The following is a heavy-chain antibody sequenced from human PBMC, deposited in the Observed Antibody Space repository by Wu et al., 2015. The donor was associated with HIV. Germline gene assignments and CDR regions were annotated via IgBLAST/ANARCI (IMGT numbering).Heavy chain of an antibody. V-gene: IGHV1-46*01. CDR2: INPSGGST. CDR3: AREYCSGGSCSRANYYYYYGMDV. CDR1: GYIFSDYY. Sequence: QVQLVQSGAEVKEPQTSVTMSCKASGYIFSDYYMHWVRQAPGQGLEWMGIINPSGGSTSYAQKFQGRVTMTRDTSTSTVYMELSSLRSEDTAVYYCAREYCSGGSCSRANYYYYYGMDVWGQGTTVTVSS. J-gene: IGHJ6*02. D-gene: IGHD2-15*01.